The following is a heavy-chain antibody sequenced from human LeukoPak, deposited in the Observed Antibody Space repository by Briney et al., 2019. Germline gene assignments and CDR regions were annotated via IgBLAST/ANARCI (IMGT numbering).Heavy chain of an antibody. D-gene: IGHD4-17*01. J-gene: IGHJ5*02. CDR3: ARDKGTVTTGLWYNWFDP. V-gene: IGHV3-30-3*01. Sequence: GGSLRLSCAASGFTFSSYAMHWVRQAPGKGLEWVAVISYDGSNKYYADSVKGRFTISRDNSKNTLYLQMNSLRAEDTAVYYCARDKGTVTTGLWYNWFDPWGQGTLVTVSS. CDR1: GFTFSSYA. CDR2: ISYDGSNK.